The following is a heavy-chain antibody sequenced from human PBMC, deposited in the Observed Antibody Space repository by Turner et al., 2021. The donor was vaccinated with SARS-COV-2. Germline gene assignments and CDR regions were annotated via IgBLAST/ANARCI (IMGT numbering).Heavy chain of an antibody. CDR2: ISDDGSSA. D-gene: IGHD6-13*01. V-gene: IGHV3-74*01. Sequence: VQLVESGGDFVHPGGSLSLSCVGSGFTFSDHWMHWVRQGPGKGLFWVSRISDDGSSASYGGSVRGRFTVSRDNAKNTLYLQMNSLRPDDTGVYYCTRRGIAAAGNDYWGQGTLVTVSS. CDR1: GFTFSDHW. CDR3: TRRGIAAAGNDY. J-gene: IGHJ4*02.